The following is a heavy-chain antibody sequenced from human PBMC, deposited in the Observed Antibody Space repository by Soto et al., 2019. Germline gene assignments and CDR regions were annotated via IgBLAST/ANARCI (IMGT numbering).Heavy chain of an antibody. CDR2: INAYNGNT. J-gene: IGHJ4*02. D-gene: IGHD5-18*01. Sequence: QVQLVQSGAEVKKPGTSVKVSCKASGYTFTSYAISWVRQAPGQGLEWMGWINAYNGNTNSAQKLQGRVTMTTDTSTNTAYMQLRSLRSDDTAAYYCARDTAMALPDAWGQGTLVTVSS. CDR1: GYTFTSYA. V-gene: IGHV1-18*01. CDR3: ARDTAMALPDA.